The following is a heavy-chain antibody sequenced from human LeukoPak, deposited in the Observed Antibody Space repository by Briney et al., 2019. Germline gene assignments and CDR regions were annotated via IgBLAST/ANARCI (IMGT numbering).Heavy chain of an antibody. Sequence: PSETLSLTCNVSGGSISSYYWSWIRQPPGKGLEWIGSIYHSGSTYYNPSLKSRVTISVDTSKNQFSLKLSSVTAADTAVYYCARDGATGPVAANGPPLDYWGQGTLVTVSS. CDR3: ARDGATGPVAANGPPLDY. J-gene: IGHJ4*02. CDR1: GGSISSYY. CDR2: IYHSGST. V-gene: IGHV4-38-2*02. D-gene: IGHD6-19*01.